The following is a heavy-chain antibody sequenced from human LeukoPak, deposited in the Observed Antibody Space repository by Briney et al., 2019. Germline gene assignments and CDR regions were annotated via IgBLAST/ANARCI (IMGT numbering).Heavy chain of an antibody. Sequence: RSSETLSLTCTVSGVCISSSSYYWGWSRQPPGNGLEWIGSIYYSGSTYYNPSLKSRATISVDTSKNQFSLKLSSVTAADTAVYYCARDQGIAVAGRHGDLDYWGQGTLVTVSS. CDR2: IYYSGST. D-gene: IGHD6-19*01. CDR1: GVCISSSSYY. V-gene: IGHV4-39*07. CDR3: ARDQGIAVAGRHGDLDY. J-gene: IGHJ4*02.